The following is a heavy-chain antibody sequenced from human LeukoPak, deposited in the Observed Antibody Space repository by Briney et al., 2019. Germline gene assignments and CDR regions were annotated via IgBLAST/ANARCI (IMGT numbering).Heavy chain of an antibody. CDR2: INPNSGGT. CDR1: GYTFTGYY. D-gene: IGHD4-17*01. J-gene: IGHJ5*02. V-gene: IGHV1-2*02. CDR3: ARDSTVPSWFDP. Sequence: ASVKVSCKASGYTFTGYYMHWVRQAPGQGLEWMGWINPNSGGTNYAKTFQGRVTMTSDTSISTAYMKLSRLRSDDTAVYYSARDSTVPSWFDPWGQGTLVTVSS.